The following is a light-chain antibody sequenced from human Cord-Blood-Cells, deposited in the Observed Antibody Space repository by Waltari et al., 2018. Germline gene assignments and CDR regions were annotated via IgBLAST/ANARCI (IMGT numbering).Light chain of an antibody. J-gene: IGLJ3*02. CDR1: ALPKQY. Sequence: SYELTQPPSVSVSPGQTARITCSGDALPKQYASWYQQKPGQAPVLVIYKDRERPSGIPERFSGASSGTTVTLTISGVQAEDEADYYCQSADSSGTWVFGGGTKLTVL. V-gene: IGLV3-25*03. CDR3: QSADSSGTWV. CDR2: KDR.